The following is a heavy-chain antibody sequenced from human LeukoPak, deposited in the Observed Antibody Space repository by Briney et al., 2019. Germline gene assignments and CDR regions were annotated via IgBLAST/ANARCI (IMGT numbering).Heavy chain of an antibody. V-gene: IGHV4-4*07. CDR3: ARGRYCSADICSGGDAFDI. D-gene: IGHD2-15*01. J-gene: IGHJ3*02. CDR2: IYTRGST. CDR1: GGSINNYY. Sequence: SETLSLTCTVSGGSINNYYWSWIRQPAGKGLEWMGRIYTRGSTNYNPSLKSRVTMSVDTSKNQFSLKLSSVTAADTAVYYCARGRYCSADICSGGDAFDIWGQGSMVSVSS.